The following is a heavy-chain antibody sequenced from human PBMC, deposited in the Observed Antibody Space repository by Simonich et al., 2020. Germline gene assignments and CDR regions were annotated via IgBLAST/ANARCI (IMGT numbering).Heavy chain of an antibody. D-gene: IGHD1-1*01. J-gene: IGHJ3*02. CDR2: INHSEST. CDR1: GGSFSGYY. CDR3: ARGKGWKNAFDI. Sequence: QVQLQQWGAGLLKPSETLSLTCAVYGGSFSGYYWSWIRQPPGKWLEGIGEINHSESTNYKPSLKSRVTISRNTTKNQFSLRLSSVTAADTAVYYCARGKGWKNAFDIWGQGTMVTVYS. V-gene: IGHV4-34*01.